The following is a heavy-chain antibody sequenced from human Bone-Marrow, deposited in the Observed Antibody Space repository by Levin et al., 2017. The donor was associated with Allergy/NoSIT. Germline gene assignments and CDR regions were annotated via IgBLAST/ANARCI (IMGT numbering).Heavy chain of an antibody. CDR2: ITSSTLTI. V-gene: IGHV3-48*01. CDR1: GFSFGAYT. CDR3: ARALHYVPFDP. J-gene: IGHJ5*02. Sequence: AGGSLRLSCAASGFSFGAYTMNWVRQAPGKGLEWVSYITSSTLTIYYADSVKGRFTISRDNARNSLYLQMNSLTAEDTAVYYCARALHYVPFDPWGQGTLVTVSS. D-gene: IGHD3-16*01.